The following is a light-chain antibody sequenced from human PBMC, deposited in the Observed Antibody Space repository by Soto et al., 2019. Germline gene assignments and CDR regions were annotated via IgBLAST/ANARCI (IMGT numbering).Light chain of an antibody. CDR2: AAS. CDR3: QQVNSYPPLT. Sequence: DIQLTQSPSLLSASIGDRVTITCRASHDISTFLAWYQQKPGKAPKLLIYAASTLQSGVPSRFSGSGSGTNFTLTISSLQPEDFATYYCQQVNSYPPLTFGPGTKVDIK. V-gene: IGKV1-9*01. J-gene: IGKJ3*01. CDR1: HDISTF.